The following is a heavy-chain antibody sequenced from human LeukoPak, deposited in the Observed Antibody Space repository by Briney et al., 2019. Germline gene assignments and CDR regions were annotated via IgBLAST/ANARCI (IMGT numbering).Heavy chain of an antibody. J-gene: IGHJ4*02. V-gene: IGHV3-23*01. Sequence: SGGSLRLSCAASGFIFSNYAMSWARQAPGKGPEWVSAIVGSGANTYYADSVKGRFTISRDNPRNTLYLQMNSLRAEDTAVYYCAKWGDYDVLTGYYDPDNWGQGTLVTVSS. CDR1: GFIFSNYA. CDR3: AKWGDYDVLTGYYDPDN. D-gene: IGHD3-9*01. CDR2: IVGSGANT.